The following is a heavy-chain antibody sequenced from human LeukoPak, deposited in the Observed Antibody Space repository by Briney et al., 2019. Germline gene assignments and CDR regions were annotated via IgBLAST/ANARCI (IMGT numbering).Heavy chain of an antibody. J-gene: IGHJ5*02. Sequence: PSETLSLTCAVSGDAIINGYFWGWIRQPPGKGLGWISIIHFGESPYYSPSLESRDTISVDTSKNQFSLKLSSVTAADTAVYYCARDLYDYVWGSYRYRRFFHDWFDPWGQGTLVTVSS. CDR1: GDAIINGYF. V-gene: IGHV4-38-2*02. CDR3: ARDLYDYVWGSYRYRRFFHDWFDP. CDR2: IHFGESP. D-gene: IGHD3-16*02.